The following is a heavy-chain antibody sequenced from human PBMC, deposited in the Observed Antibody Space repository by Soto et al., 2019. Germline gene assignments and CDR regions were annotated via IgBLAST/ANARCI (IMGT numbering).Heavy chain of an antibody. V-gene: IGHV3-23*01. D-gene: IGHD3-3*01. CDR2: ISGSGGST. CDR1: GFTFSSYA. J-gene: IGHJ5*02. CDR3: AKDVEYYDFWSGLRINWFDP. Sequence: GGSLRLSCAASGFTFSSYAISWVRQAPGKGLEWVSAISGSGGSTYYADSVKGRFTISRDNSKNTLYLQMNSLRAEDTAVYYCAKDVEYYDFWSGLRINWFDPWGQGT.